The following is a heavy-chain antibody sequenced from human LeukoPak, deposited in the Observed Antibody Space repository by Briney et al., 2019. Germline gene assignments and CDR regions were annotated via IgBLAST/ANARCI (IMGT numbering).Heavy chain of an antibody. CDR2: IIPIFGTA. CDR1: GGTFSSYA. Sequence: SVKVSCKASGGTFSSYAINWVRQAPGQGLEWMGGIIPIFGTANYAQKFQGRVTITTDESTSTAYMELSSLRSEDTAVYYCASGTGVGATIFAFDIWGQGTMVTVSS. CDR3: ASGTGVGATIFAFDI. V-gene: IGHV1-69*05. J-gene: IGHJ3*02. D-gene: IGHD1-26*01.